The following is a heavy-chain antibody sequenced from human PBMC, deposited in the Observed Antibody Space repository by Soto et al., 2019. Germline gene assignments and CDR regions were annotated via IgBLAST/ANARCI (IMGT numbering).Heavy chain of an antibody. J-gene: IGHJ4*02. D-gene: IGHD2-21*01. V-gene: IGHV3-23*01. CDR3: AKVAYCSGDCYFHSFDY. Sequence: PGGSLRLSCAASEFTFSSYAMSWVRQAPGKGLEWVSAISGSGGSTYYADSVKGRFTISRDNSKNTLYLQMNSLRAEDTAVYYCAKVAYCSGDCYFHSFDYWGQGTLVTVSS. CDR2: ISGSGGST. CDR1: EFTFSSYA.